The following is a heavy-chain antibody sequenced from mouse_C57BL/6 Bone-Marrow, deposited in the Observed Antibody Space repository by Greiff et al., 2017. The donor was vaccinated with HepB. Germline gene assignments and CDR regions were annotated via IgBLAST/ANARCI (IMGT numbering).Heavy chain of an antibody. J-gene: IGHJ4*01. CDR2: IYPGSGST. CDR3: AMRRYYGYFYYAMDY. D-gene: IGHD2-2*01. V-gene: IGHV1-55*01. CDR1: GYTFTSYR. Sequence: QVQLQQPGAELVKPGASVKMSCKASGYTFTSYRITWVKQRPGQGLEWIGDIYPGSGSTNYNEKFKSKATLTVDTSSSTAYMQLSSLTSEDSAVYYCAMRRYYGYFYYAMDYWGQGTSVTVSS.